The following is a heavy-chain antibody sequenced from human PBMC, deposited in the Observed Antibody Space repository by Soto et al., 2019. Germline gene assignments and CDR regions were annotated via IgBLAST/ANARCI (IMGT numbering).Heavy chain of an antibody. D-gene: IGHD3-22*01. J-gene: IGHJ4*02. V-gene: IGHV4-30-4*01. CDR3: ARDSNYYDSSGYLYYFDS. CDR1: GFSIISGDYY. CDR2: IYYSGST. Sequence: SETLSLTCSVSGFSIISGDYYWSWIRQPPGKGLEWIGYIYYSGSTYYNPSLKSRVTISVDTSKNQFSLRLSSVTAADTAVYYCARDSNYYDSSGYLYYFDSWGQGTLVTVSS.